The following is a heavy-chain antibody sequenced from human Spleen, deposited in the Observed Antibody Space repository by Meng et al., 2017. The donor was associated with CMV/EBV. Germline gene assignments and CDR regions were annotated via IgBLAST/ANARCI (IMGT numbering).Heavy chain of an antibody. D-gene: IGHD2-2*01. CDR1: GFTFSSYA. J-gene: IGHJ6*02. Sequence: GESLKISCAASGFTFSSYAMSWVRQAPGKGLEWVSAISGSGGSTYYPDSVKGRFTISRDNSKNTLFLQMNSLRAEDTAVYYCARDIVVVPVTNYYYYGMDVWGQGTTVTVSS. CDR3: ARDIVVVPVTNYYYYGMDV. V-gene: IGHV3-23*01. CDR2: ISGSGGST.